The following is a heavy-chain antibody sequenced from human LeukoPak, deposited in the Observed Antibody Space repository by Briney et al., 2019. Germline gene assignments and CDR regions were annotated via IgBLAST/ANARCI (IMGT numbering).Heavy chain of an antibody. CDR3: ARDDVGISAVGSV. D-gene: IGHD6-13*01. CDR2: IFHTGST. V-gene: IGHV4-38-2*02. CDR1: GDSISSGNY. J-gene: IGHJ4*02. Sequence: SETLSLTCTVSGDSISSGNYWGWIRQPPGKGLEWIGSIFHTGSTYFNLSLKSRVTISVDTSKNQFSLRLSSVTAADTAVYYCARDDVGISAVGSVWGQGTLVTVSS.